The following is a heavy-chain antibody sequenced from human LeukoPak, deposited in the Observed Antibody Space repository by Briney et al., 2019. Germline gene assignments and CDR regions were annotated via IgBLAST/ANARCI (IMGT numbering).Heavy chain of an antibody. Sequence: LPGGSLRLSCEGSAFIFSGHWMNWVRQTPGKGLEWVASIKEDGSERQYVDSVKGRFSISRDNAKNTLYLQMNSLRAEDTAVYYCGRDLGGRSGYWGQGTLVTVSS. D-gene: IGHD1-26*01. V-gene: IGHV3-7*03. J-gene: IGHJ4*02. CDR2: IKEDGSER. CDR1: AFIFSGHW. CDR3: GRDLGGRSGY.